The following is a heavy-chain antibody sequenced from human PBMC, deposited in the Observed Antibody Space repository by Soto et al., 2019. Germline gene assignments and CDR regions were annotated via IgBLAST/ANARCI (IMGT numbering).Heavy chain of an antibody. CDR1: GGSFSCYY. V-gene: IGHV4-34*01. Sequence: SETLSLTCAVYGGSFSCYYWIWIRRPPEKGLEWIGEINHGESASYNPSLKDRATISLDTSNNHFSLKLTSVTAADSAVYYCASGYAAPCDAYWGQGTLVTVSS. CDR2: INHGESA. J-gene: IGHJ4*02. CDR3: ASGYAAPCDAY. D-gene: IGHD6-6*01.